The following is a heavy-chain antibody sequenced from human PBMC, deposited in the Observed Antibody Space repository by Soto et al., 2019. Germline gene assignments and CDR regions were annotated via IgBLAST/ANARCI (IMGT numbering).Heavy chain of an antibody. D-gene: IGHD4-17*01. CDR3: ARSDDYGDYGYYYYGMDI. J-gene: IGHJ6*02. V-gene: IGHV4-59*01. Sequence: SETLSLTCTVSGGPISSFYWSWIRQPPGKGLEWIGHIYYGGRTNYKPSLKSRVTISVDTSKNQLSLKLTSVTAADTAVYYCARSDDYGDYGYYYYGMDIWGQGTTVTVSS. CDR1: GGPISSFY. CDR2: IYYGGRT.